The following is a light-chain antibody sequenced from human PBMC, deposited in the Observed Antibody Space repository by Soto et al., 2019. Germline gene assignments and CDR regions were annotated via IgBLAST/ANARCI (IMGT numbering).Light chain of an antibody. CDR2: AVT. V-gene: IGLV2-14*01. J-gene: IGLJ1*01. CDR3: CSYTGASTYV. Sequence: QSVLTQPASVSGSPGQSVTISCAGTSGDVCGYNYVSWYQQHPGKAPKLMIHAVTNRPSGVSNRFSGSKSGNTASLTISSLQAEDEADYYCCSYTGASTYVFGTGTKLTVL. CDR1: SGDVCGYNY.